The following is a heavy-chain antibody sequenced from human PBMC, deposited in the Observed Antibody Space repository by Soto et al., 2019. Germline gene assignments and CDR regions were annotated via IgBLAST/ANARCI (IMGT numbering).Heavy chain of an antibody. J-gene: IGHJ6*02. Sequence: PSQTLSLTCAISGDSVSSNSAAWNWIRQSPSRGLEWLGRTYYRSKLYNDYAVSVKSRKTFNPDTSKNQFSLQLNSVTPEDTAVYYCARRKDYYYGMDVWGQGTTVTVSS. V-gene: IGHV6-1*01. CDR3: ARRKDYYYGMDV. CDR2: TYYRSKLYN. CDR1: GDSVSSNSAA.